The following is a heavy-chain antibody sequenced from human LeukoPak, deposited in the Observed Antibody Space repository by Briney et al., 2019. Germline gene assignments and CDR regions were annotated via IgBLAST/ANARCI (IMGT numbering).Heavy chain of an antibody. Sequence: SVKVSCKASGGTFRNYHINWVRQAPGQGLEWMGGILPISGTANYAQKFQGRVTITADASTTTGYMELSSLRPEDTAVYYCATPLRYFDVWSGYSPFDYWGQGTLVTVSS. J-gene: IGHJ4*02. CDR1: GGTFRNYH. CDR2: ILPISGTA. CDR3: ATPLRYFDVWSGYSPFDY. V-gene: IGHV1-69*01. D-gene: IGHD3-3*01.